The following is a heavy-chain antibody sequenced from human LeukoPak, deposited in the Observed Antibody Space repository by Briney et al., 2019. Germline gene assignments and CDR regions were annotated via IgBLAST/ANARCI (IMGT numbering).Heavy chain of an antibody. Sequence: SETLSLTCTVSGGPISSYYWSWIRQPPGKGLEWIGYIYYSGSTNYNPSLKSRVTISVDTSKNQFSLKLSSVTAADTAVYYCARTKYYYDSSGYFASAFDIWGQGTMVTVSS. CDR3: ARTKYYYDSSGYFASAFDI. J-gene: IGHJ3*02. D-gene: IGHD3-22*01. CDR1: GGPISSYY. CDR2: IYYSGST. V-gene: IGHV4-59*01.